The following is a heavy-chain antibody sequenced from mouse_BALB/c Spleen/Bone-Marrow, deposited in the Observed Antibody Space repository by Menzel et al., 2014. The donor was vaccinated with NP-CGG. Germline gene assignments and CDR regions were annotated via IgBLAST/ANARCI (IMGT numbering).Heavy chain of an antibody. Sequence: VQLQESGAELVRPGASVKLSCKASGYSFTNYWMNWVKQRPGQGLEWIGMIHPSDSETRLNQKFKDKATLTVDKSSSTAYIQLTSPTSEDSAVYYCARFGNYEGFAYWGQGTLVTVSA. D-gene: IGHD2-1*01. CDR3: ARFGNYEGFAY. J-gene: IGHJ3*01. CDR2: IHPSDSET. V-gene: IGHV1-74*01. CDR1: GYSFTNYW.